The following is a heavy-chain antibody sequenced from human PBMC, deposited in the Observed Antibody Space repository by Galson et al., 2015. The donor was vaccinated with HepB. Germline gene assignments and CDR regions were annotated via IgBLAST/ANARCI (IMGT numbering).Heavy chain of an antibody. D-gene: IGHD3-22*01. CDR2: IYDGGAT. CDR3: ARGLNYYDSSGSYGY. V-gene: IGHV3-66*01. Sequence: SLRLSCAASGFTVSTSYMSWVRQAPGRGLEWVSVIYDGGATYYADSVKGRFTISRDNSKNTLYLQMNSLRAEDTAVYYCARGLNYYDSSGSYGYWGQGTLVTVSS. CDR1: GFTVSTSY. J-gene: IGHJ4*02.